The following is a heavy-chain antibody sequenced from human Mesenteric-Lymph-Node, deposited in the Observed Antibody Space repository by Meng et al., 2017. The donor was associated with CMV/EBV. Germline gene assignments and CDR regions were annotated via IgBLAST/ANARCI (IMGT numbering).Heavy chain of an antibody. CDR1: GFTFSDYY. D-gene: IGHD2-15*01. J-gene: IGHJ4*02. CDR2: ISSSGSTI. CDR3: ARGRDTVVVVAAFDH. Sequence: SGFTFSDYYMSWIRQAPGKGLEWVSYISSSGSTIYYADSVKGRFTISRDNSKNTLYLQMNSLRAEDTAVYYCARGRDTVVVVAAFDHWGQGTLVTVSS. V-gene: IGHV3-11*04.